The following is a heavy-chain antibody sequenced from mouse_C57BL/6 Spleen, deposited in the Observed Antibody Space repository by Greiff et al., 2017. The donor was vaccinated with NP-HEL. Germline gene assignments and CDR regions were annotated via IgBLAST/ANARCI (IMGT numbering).Heavy chain of an antibody. J-gene: IGHJ2*01. CDR2: IRSKSSNYAT. V-gene: IGHV10-3*01. CDR1: GFTFNTYA. CDR3: VRSTATLNYFDY. Sequence: EVQGVESGGGLVQPKGSLKLSCAASGFTFNTYAMHWVRQAPGKGLEWVARIRSKSSNYATYYADSVKDRFTISRDDSQSMLYLQMNNLKTEDTAMYYCVRSTATLNYFDYWGQGTTLTVSS. D-gene: IGHD1-2*01.